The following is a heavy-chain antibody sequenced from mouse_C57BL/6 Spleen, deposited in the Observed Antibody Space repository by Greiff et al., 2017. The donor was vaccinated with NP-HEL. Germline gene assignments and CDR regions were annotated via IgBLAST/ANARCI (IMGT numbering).Heavy chain of an antibody. CDR1: GYAFTHYL. CDR2: INTGSGGT. CDR3: ARGAQSFDY. Sequence: QVQLKESGAELVRPGTSVKVSCKASGYAFTHYLIEWVKQRPGQGLEWIGVINTGSGGTNYNEKFKGKATLTADKSSSTAYMQLSSLTSEDSAVYFCARGAQSFDYWGQGTTLTVSS. V-gene: IGHV1-54*01. D-gene: IGHD3-2*02. J-gene: IGHJ2*01.